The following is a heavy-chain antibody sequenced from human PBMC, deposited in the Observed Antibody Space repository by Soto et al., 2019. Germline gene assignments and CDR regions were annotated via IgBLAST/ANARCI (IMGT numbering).Heavy chain of an antibody. CDR1: GGSISSGGYY. CDR2: IYYSGST. J-gene: IGHJ3*02. V-gene: IGHV4-31*03. D-gene: IGHD1-26*01. CDR3: AREEGGSFPGAFDI. Sequence: TLSLTCTVSGGSISSGGYYWSWIRQHPGKGLEWIGYIYYSGSTYYNPSLKSRVTISVDTSKNQFSLKLSSVTAADTAVYYCAREEGGSFPGAFDIWGQGTMVTVSS.